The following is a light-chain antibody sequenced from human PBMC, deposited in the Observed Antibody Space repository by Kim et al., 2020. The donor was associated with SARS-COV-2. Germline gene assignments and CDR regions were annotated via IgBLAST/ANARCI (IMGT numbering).Light chain of an antibody. V-gene: IGKV3-20*01. J-gene: IGKJ4*01. Sequence: LSLSPGERATLSCRASQSVSSSYLAWYQQKPGQAPRLLIYGASSRATGIPDRFSGSGSGTDFTLTISRLEPEDFAVYYCQQSLTFGGGTKVDIK. CDR2: GAS. CDR3: QQSLT. CDR1: QSVSSSY.